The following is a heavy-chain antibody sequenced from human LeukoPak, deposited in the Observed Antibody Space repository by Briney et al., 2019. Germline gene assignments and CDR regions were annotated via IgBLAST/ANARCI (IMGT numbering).Heavy chain of an antibody. CDR1: GGSFSGYY. D-gene: IGHD3-22*01. CDR3: ARDFPYYYDSSGYSLFDY. V-gene: IGHV4-34*01. CDR2: INHSGST. J-gene: IGHJ4*02. Sequence: SETLSLTCAVYGGSFSGYYWSWIRQPPGKGLEWIGEINHSGSTNYNPSLKSRVTISVDTSKNQFSLKLSSVTAADTAVYYCARDFPYYYDSSGYSLFDYWGQGTLVTVSS.